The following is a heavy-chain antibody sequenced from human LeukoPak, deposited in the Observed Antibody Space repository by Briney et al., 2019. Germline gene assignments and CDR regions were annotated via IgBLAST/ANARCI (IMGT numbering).Heavy chain of an antibody. V-gene: IGHV5-51*01. D-gene: IGHD2-15*01. Sequence: GESLRISCQGSGYTFTDYWIGWVRQMPGKGLEWMGVIYPADSDTRYSPSFQGQVTISVDRSINTAYLQWSSLRASDTAMYYCARRLSSLATSAANDYWGQGTLVTVSS. CDR3: ARRLSSLATSAANDY. CDR2: IYPADSDT. J-gene: IGHJ4*02. CDR1: GYTFTDYW.